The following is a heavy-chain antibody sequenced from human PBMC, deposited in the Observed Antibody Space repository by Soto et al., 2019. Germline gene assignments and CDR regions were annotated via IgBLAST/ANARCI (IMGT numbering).Heavy chain of an antibody. J-gene: IGHJ6*02. CDR3: SRSYDGSGSYYTYYYYGMDV. CDR2: IYPGDSDT. D-gene: IGHD3-10*01. Sequence: GESLKISCKGSGYSFTSYWIGWVRQMPGKGLEWMGIIYPGDSDTRYSPSFQGQATISADKSISTAYLQWSSLKASDTAMYYCSRSYDGSGSYYTYYYYGMDVWGQGTTVTVSS. V-gene: IGHV5-51*01. CDR1: GYSFTSYW.